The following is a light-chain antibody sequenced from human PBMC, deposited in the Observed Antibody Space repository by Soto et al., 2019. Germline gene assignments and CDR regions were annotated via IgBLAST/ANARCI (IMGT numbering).Light chain of an antibody. J-gene: IGLJ2*01. V-gene: IGLV1-44*01. CDR2: GDN. CDR3: AVWYASLTAPV. CDR1: RSNIGTNA. Sequence: QSVLTQPPSASGTPGQRVTISCSGSRSNIGTNAVNWYQQLPGTAPQVLLYGDNQRPSGVPPRFSGSRSGTSSSLAISGLRSEDDADYFCAVWYASLTAPVFGGGTKLTVL.